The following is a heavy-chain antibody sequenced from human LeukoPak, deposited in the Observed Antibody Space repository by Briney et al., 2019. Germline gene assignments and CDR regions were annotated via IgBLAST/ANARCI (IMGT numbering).Heavy chain of an antibody. CDR2: ISGSGGST. J-gene: IGHJ5*02. D-gene: IGHD6-13*01. V-gene: IGHV3-23*01. CDR3: AKGKTIAAARNWFDP. Sequence: GGSLRLSCAASGFTFSSYAMSWVRQAPGKGLEWASAISGSGGSTYYADSVKGRFTISRDNSKNTLYLQMNSLRAEDTAVYYCAKGKTIAAARNWFDPWGQGTLVTVFS. CDR1: GFTFSSYA.